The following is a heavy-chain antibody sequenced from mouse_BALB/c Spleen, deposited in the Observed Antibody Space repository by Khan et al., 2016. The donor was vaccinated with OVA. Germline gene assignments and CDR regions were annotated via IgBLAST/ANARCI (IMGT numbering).Heavy chain of an antibody. CDR2: ISPSNGYT. J-gene: IGHJ3*01. D-gene: IGHD2-14*01. CDR1: GYTFTSYT. CDR3: GGEGAYNRNVSWFAY. Sequence: QVQLKQSGAELVRPGASVKLSCKASGYTFTSYTIHWIKLRPGQGLEWIGYISPSNGYTNYNQKFKDKATLTADKSSTTAYMQLSSLTSDDSAVYYCGGEGAYNRNVSWFAYWGQGTLVTVSA. V-gene: IGHV1-4*01.